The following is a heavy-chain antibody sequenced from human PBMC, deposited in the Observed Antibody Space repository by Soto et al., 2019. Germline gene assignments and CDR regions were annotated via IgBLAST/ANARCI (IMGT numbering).Heavy chain of an antibody. Sequence: QLQLQESGPGLVKASETLSLTCTVSGASIRTSTYSWGWIRQPPGKGLEWIGSIYYSGTTYYNPSLKSRVTISVDTSTNQFSLKLNSVTAADTAVYSCARHFNWKLDYWGQGTLVTVSS. CDR3: ARHFNWKLDY. J-gene: IGHJ4*02. D-gene: IGHD1-20*01. V-gene: IGHV4-39*01. CDR1: GASIRTSTYS. CDR2: IYYSGTT.